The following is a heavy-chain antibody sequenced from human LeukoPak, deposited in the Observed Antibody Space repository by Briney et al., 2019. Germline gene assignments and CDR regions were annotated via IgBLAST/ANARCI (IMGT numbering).Heavy chain of an antibody. V-gene: IGHV3-30-3*01. Sequence: PGGSLRLSCAASGFTFSSYAMHWVRQAPGKGLEWVAVISYDGSNKYYADSVKGRFTISRDNSKNTLYLQMNSLRAEDTAVYYCERDLEGQLVLVLDYWGQGTLVSVSS. J-gene: IGHJ4*02. CDR3: ERDLEGQLVLVLDY. CDR1: GFTFSSYA. CDR2: ISYDGSNK. D-gene: IGHD6-6*01.